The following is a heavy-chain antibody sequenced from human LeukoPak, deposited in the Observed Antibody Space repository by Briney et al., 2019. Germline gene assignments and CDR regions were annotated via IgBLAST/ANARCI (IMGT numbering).Heavy chain of an antibody. CDR3: ARDCSGGTCYSQYYYGMDV. V-gene: IGHV3-7*03. CDR2: IKQDGSEK. Sequence: PGGSLRRSCATSEFSFSSYWMSWVRQAPGKGLEWVANIKQDGSEKYYVDSVKGRFTISRDNAKNSLYLQMNSLRAEDTAVYYCARDCSGGTCYSQYYYGMDVWGQGTTVTVSS. CDR1: EFSFSSYW. D-gene: IGHD2-15*01. J-gene: IGHJ6*02.